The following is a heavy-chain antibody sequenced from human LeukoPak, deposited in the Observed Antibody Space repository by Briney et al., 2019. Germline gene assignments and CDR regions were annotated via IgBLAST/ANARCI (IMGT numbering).Heavy chain of an antibody. CDR1: GFTFSSYA. V-gene: IGHV3-30*04. Sequence: GGSLRLSCAASGFTFSSYAMHWVRQAPGKGLEWVAVISYDGSNKYYADSVKGRFTISRDNSKNTLYLQMNSLRPEDTALYYCARVSERLRPSFTSFDPCGQGTLLTASS. CDR2: ISYDGSNK. D-gene: IGHD2-21*02. J-gene: IGHJ5*02. CDR3: ARVSERLRPSFTSFDP.